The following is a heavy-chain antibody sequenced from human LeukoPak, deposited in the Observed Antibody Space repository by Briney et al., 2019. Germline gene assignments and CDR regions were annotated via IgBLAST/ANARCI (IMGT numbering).Heavy chain of an antibody. V-gene: IGHV3-9*03. Sequence: GGSLRLSCAASGFTFDDYAMHWVRQAPGKGLEWVSGISWNSGSIGYADSVKGRFTISRDNAKNSLYLQMNSLRAEDMALYYWAKGGPTGPTPPFDFWGQGTLVTVSS. CDR2: ISWNSGSI. CDR3: AKGGPTGPTPPFDF. J-gene: IGHJ4*02. CDR1: GFTFDDYA.